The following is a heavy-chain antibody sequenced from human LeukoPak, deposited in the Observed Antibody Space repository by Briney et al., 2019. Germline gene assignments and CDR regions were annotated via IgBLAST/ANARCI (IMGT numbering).Heavy chain of an antibody. Sequence: GGSLRLSCAASRFTFSNYWMSWVRQAPGKGLEWVAKIKQDGSQRYYVDSVTGRFTISRDNAKNSLYLQMNSLRADDTAIYYCARGFCSSGRCSKYDYWGQGTLVTVSS. V-gene: IGHV3-7*01. D-gene: IGHD2-15*01. CDR3: ARGFCSSGRCSKYDY. CDR1: RFTFSNYW. J-gene: IGHJ4*02. CDR2: IKQDGSQR.